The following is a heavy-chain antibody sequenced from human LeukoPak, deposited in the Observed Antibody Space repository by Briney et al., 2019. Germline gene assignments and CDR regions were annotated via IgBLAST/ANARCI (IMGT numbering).Heavy chain of an antibody. Sequence: PGGSLRLSCAASGFTFSSYGMHWVRQAPGKWLEWVAVISYDGSNKYYADSVKGRFTISRGNSKNTLYLQMNSLRAEDTAVYYCAKPPDSSSWYYFDYWGQGTLVTVSS. J-gene: IGHJ4*02. CDR1: GFTFSSYG. CDR2: ISYDGSNK. D-gene: IGHD6-13*01. CDR3: AKPPDSSSWYYFDY. V-gene: IGHV3-30*18.